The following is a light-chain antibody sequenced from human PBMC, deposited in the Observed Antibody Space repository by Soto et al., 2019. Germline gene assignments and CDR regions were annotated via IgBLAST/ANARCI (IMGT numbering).Light chain of an antibody. CDR1: SSDVGGYNS. J-gene: IGLJ1*01. CDR2: EVS. V-gene: IGLV2-14*01. CDR3: SSYTTSSTLLYV. Sequence: QSALTQPASVSWSPGQSITISCTGTSSDVGGYNSVSWYQQHPGKAPKLMIYEVSNRLSGVSNRFSGSKSGNTASLTISGLQAEDEADYYCSSYTTSSTLLYVFGTGTKVTVL.